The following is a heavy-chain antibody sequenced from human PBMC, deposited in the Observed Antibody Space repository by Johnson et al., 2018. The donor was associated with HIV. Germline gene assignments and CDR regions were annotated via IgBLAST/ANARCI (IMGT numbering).Heavy chain of an antibody. CDR3: ARSGVLGAFDI. CDR1: GFTVSSNY. J-gene: IGHJ3*02. Sequence: MQLVESGGGLIQPGGSLRLSCAASGFTVSSNYMSWVRQAPGKGLEWVSVIYSGGSTYYADSVKGRFTISRDNSKNTLYLQMNSLRAGDTAVYYGARSGVLGAFDIWGQGKMVTVSS. D-gene: IGHD2-8*02. V-gene: IGHV3-53*01. CDR2: IYSGGST.